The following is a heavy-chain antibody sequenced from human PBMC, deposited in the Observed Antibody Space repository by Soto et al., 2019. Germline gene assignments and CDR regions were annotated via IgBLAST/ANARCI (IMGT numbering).Heavy chain of an antibody. V-gene: IGHV3-30-3*01. CDR2: MSYDGSNK. CDR1: GFTFCNYS. CDR3: PSFADLGPSLYFGMDV. D-gene: IGHD2-21*01. Sequence: PDGSVRLSCAASGFTFCNYSLHWVRQAPDKGQEWVAVMSYDGSNKYFADSVKGRFSFSSDNLKNRGYLQMNSLRADDTVVYYCPSFADLGPSLYFGMDVRGQGTTVTVYS. J-gene: IGHJ6*02.